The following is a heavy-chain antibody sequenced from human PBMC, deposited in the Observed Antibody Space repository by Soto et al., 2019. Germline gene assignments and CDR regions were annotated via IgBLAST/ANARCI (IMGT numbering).Heavy chain of an antibody. V-gene: IGHV3-21*01. CDR3: ARSEIVAAGTGPSDY. Sequence: EVQLVASGGGLVKPGGSLRLSCAASGFTFSVYTVNWVRQAPGKGLEWVSSITSGADYKYYADSVRGRFTISRDDANKSLYLQMNSLRAEDTAVYYCARSEIVAAGTGPSDYWGQGSLVTVSS. D-gene: IGHD6-13*01. CDR2: ITSGADYK. CDR1: GFTFSVYT. J-gene: IGHJ4*02.